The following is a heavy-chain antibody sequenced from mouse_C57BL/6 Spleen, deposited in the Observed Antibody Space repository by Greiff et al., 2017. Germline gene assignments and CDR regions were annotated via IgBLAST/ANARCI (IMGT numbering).Heavy chain of an antibody. Sequence: EVQLQQSGPELVKPGASVKIPCKASGYTFTDYNMAWVKQSHGKSLEWIGDINPNNGGTIYNQKFKGKATLTVDKSSSTAYLELRSLTSEDTAVYYCARHYGSSYWYFDVWGTGTTVTVSS. J-gene: IGHJ1*03. CDR1: GYTFTDYN. CDR3: ARHYGSSYWYFDV. D-gene: IGHD1-1*01. V-gene: IGHV1-18*01. CDR2: INPNNGGT.